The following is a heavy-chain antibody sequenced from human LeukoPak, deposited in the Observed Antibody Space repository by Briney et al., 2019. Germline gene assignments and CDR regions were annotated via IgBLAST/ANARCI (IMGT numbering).Heavy chain of an antibody. Sequence: PGGSLRLSCAASGFTFSSYSMNWVRQAPGKGLEWVSYISSSSSTIYYADSVKGRFTISRDNAKNSLYLQMNSLRAEDTAVYYCARDVADYYYYYMDVWGKGTTVTVSS. V-gene: IGHV3-48*01. CDR2: ISSSSSTI. CDR3: ARDVADYYYYYMDV. J-gene: IGHJ6*03. CDR1: GFTFSSYS.